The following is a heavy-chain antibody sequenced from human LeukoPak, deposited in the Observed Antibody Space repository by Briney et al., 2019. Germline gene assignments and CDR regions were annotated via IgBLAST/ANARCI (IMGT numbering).Heavy chain of an antibody. CDR3: AKDRRLAATTLEH. V-gene: IGHV3-21*04. Sequence: PGGSLRLSCAASGFTFSSYSMNWVRQAPGKGLEWVSSISSSSSYIYYADSVKGRFTISRDNARNSLYLQMNSLRAEDTAIYFCAKDRRLAATTLEHWGQGTLVTVSS. J-gene: IGHJ1*01. CDR2: ISSSSSYI. D-gene: IGHD2-15*01. CDR1: GFTFSSYS.